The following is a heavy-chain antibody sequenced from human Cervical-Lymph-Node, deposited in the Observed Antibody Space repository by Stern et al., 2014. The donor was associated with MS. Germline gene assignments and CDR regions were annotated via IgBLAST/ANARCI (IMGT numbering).Heavy chain of an antibody. D-gene: IGHD5-18*01. V-gene: IGHV1-69*17. CDR1: GGTFSSYA. CDR3: ARTDTAMATKHAFDI. Sequence: VQLVQSGAEVKKPGSSVKVSCKASGGTFSSYAISCVRQAPGQGLEWMGGIIPIFGIANYAQKFQGRVTITADKSTSTAYMELSSLRSEDTAVYYCARTDTAMATKHAFDIWGQGTMVTVSS. CDR2: IIPIFGIA. J-gene: IGHJ3*02.